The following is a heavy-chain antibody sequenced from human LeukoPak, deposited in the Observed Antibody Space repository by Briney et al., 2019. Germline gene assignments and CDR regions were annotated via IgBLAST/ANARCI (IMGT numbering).Heavy chain of an antibody. J-gene: IGHJ4*02. CDR1: GFTFSSCA. D-gene: IGHD3-10*01. Sequence: PGGSLRLSCAASGFTFSSCAMSWVRQAPGKGLEWVSAISGSGGSTYYADSVKGRFTISRDNSKNTLYLQMNSLRAEDTAVYYCAKGSIGDCYGSGMFFGYWGQGTLVTVSS. CDR2: ISGSGGST. V-gene: IGHV3-23*01. CDR3: AKGSIGDCYGSGMFFGY.